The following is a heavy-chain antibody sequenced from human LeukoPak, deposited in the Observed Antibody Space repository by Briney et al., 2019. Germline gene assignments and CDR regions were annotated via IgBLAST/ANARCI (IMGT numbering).Heavy chain of an antibody. D-gene: IGHD6-13*01. CDR2: INHSGST. Sequence: PSETLSLTCAVYGGSFSGYYWSWIRQPPGKGLEWIGEINHSGSTNYNPSLKSRVTISVDTSKNQFSLKLSSVTAADTAVYYCARSKGPKTLGYSSSWYPHWGAFDIWGQGTMVTVSS. V-gene: IGHV4-34*01. J-gene: IGHJ3*02. CDR1: GGSFSGYY. CDR3: ARSKGPKTLGYSSSWYPHWGAFDI.